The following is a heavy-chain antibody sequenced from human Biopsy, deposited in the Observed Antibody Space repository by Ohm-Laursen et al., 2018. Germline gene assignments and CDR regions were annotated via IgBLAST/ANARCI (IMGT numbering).Heavy chain of an antibody. J-gene: IGHJ4*02. CDR1: GGSFTGHY. Sequence: GTLSLTCTVSGGSFTGHYWSWIRQPPGKGLEWIGHISYTGYTSYKSSLKSRVTISLDTSRNHFSLRLSSLTAADTAVYYCARGSNDFGGLYFPRWGQGTLLTVSS. D-gene: IGHD4-23*01. CDR2: ISYTGYT. V-gene: IGHV4-59*11. CDR3: ARGSNDFGGLYFPR.